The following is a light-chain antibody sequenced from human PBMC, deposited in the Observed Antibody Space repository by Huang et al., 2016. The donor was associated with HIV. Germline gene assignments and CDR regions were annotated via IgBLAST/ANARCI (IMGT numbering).Light chain of an antibody. CDR1: QSVNSNY. CDR3: QQYGNSPWT. V-gene: IGKV3D-20*01. CDR2: DAS. J-gene: IGKJ1*01. Sequence: EIVLTPSPATLSLSPGERATLSCGASQSVNSNYLAWYQQKPGLAPRLLFYDASSRAPGTPDRFSGSESGTDFTLTITRLEPEDFAVYYCQQYGNSPWTFGQGTKVEIK.